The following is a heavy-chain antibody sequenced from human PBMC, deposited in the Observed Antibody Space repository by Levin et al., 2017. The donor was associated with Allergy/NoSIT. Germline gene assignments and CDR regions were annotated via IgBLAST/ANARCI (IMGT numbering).Heavy chain of an antibody. V-gene: IGHV4-31*03. Sequence: SETLSLTCTVSGGSISGGTYSWTWFRQRPGTGLEWIGFIYYTGTTYYSPSLKSRVTISGDTSKNQFSLKLTSVTPADTAVYYCARDRITMVRGVPTDAFDIWGQGTLVVVSS. J-gene: IGHJ3*02. CDR3: ARDRITMVRGVPTDAFDI. CDR2: IYYTGTT. D-gene: IGHD3-10*01. CDR1: GGSISGGTYS.